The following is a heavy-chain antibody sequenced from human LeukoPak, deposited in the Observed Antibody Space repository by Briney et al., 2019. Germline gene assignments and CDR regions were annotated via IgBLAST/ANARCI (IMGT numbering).Heavy chain of an antibody. CDR2: ISANNGNT. D-gene: IGHD1-26*01. J-gene: IGHJ4*02. Sequence: ASVKVSCKASGYTFTSYGIRWVRQAPGQGLEWMGWISANNGNTNYAQKLQGRVTMTRDTSTSTAYVELSSLRSEDTAVYYCAKASIGATMPAYFDYWGQGNLVTVSS. CDR3: AKASIGATMPAYFDY. CDR1: GYTFTSYG. V-gene: IGHV1-18*01.